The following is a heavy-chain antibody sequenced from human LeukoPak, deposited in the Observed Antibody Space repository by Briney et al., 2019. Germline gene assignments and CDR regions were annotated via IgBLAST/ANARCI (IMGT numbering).Heavy chain of an antibody. CDR3: ARRAGAYSHPYDY. Sequence: GGSLRLSCAASGFSFKNYDMHWVCQAPGRGLEWVAVISYDGSKKYYADSVKGRFTISRDNSKNTLYLQMNSLRAEDTAVYYCARRAGAYSHPYDYWGQGTLVTVSS. D-gene: IGHD4/OR15-4a*01. J-gene: IGHJ4*02. CDR2: ISYDGSKK. CDR1: GFSFKNYD. V-gene: IGHV3-30*03.